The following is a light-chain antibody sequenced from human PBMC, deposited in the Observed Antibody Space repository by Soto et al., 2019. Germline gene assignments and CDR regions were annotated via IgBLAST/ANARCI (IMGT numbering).Light chain of an antibody. V-gene: IGKV1-39*01. J-gene: IGKJ2*03. CDR1: QSISNH. Sequence: DIQMTQSPSSLSASVGDRVTITCRASQSISNHLNWYQQKPGKAPKLLINDASSLQRGVPSRFSGSGSGTDFTLTITSLQPEDFATYHCQQRYITLYSFGQGTSLEIK. CDR2: DAS. CDR3: QQRYITLYS.